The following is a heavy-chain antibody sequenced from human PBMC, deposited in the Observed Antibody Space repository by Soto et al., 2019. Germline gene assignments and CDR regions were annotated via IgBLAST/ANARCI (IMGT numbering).Heavy chain of an antibody. Sequence: QVHLVQSGAEVKKPGASGKVSCKASGYIFTSYGITWVRQAPGQGLEWMGWISAHNGNTDYAQKLQGRVIVTRDTSTSTAYMELRSLRSDDTAVYYCARGRYGDYWGQGALVTVAS. V-gene: IGHV1-18*01. CDR2: ISAHNGNT. J-gene: IGHJ4*02. CDR3: ARGRYGDY. D-gene: IGHD1-1*01. CDR1: GYIFTSYG.